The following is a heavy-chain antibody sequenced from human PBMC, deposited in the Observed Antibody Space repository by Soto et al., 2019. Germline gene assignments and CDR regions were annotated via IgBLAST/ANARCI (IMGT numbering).Heavy chain of an antibody. CDR2: ISTYNGDT. CDR3: ASGGQCRYFDY. Sequence: QVQLVQSGAEVKKPGASVKVSCTTSGYTFTLFVITWVRQAPGQGLEWMGWISTYNGDTKYAENLECRGILTPDTSTDTAYMDLTSLKSDATAEYYCASGGQCRYFDYWGQGTLVTVSS. D-gene: IGHD2-2*01. J-gene: IGHJ4*02. CDR1: GYTFTLFV. V-gene: IGHV1-18*01.